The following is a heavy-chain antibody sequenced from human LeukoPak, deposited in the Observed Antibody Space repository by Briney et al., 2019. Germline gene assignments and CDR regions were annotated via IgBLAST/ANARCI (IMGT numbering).Heavy chain of an antibody. D-gene: IGHD6-19*01. CDR3: VRFRKDAAGTGFDY. V-gene: IGHV1-18*01. J-gene: IGHJ4*02. Sequence: ASVSVSCKPSGYTFTSYDINWLRQATGQGLEWMGWIRAYNGNTNYAQKLQGRVTITTYTSTSTAYMDLRNLRSDDPTACLCVRFRKDAAGTGFDYWGQGTLVTVSS. CDR1: GYTFTSYD. CDR2: IRAYNGNT.